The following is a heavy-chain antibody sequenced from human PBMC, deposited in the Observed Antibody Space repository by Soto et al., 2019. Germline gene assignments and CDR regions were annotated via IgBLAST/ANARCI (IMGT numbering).Heavy chain of an antibody. CDR1: GYSFTSYW. D-gene: IGHD2-2*01. J-gene: IGHJ5*02. V-gene: IGHV5-51*01. Sequence: GESLKISCKGSGYSFTSYWIGWVRQMPGKGLEWMGIIYPGDSDTRYSPSFQGQVTISADKSISTAYLQWSSLKASDTAMYYCERTVVTAAKYNWFDPWGQGTLVTVSS. CDR3: ERTVVTAAKYNWFDP. CDR2: IYPGDSDT.